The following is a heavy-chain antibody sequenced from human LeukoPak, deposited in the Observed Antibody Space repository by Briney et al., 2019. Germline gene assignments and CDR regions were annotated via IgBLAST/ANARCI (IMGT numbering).Heavy chain of an antibody. V-gene: IGHV1-69*13. CDR1: GGTFSSYA. D-gene: IGHD4-23*01. Sequence: GASVKVSCKASGGTFSSYAISWVRQAPGQGLEWMGGIIPIFGTANYAQKFQGRVTITADESTSTAYMELSSLRSEDTAVYYCARDQGGDGGNWGLGMPNDYWGQGTLVTVSS. CDR3: ARDQGGDGGNWGLGMPNDY. CDR2: IIPIFGTA. J-gene: IGHJ4*02.